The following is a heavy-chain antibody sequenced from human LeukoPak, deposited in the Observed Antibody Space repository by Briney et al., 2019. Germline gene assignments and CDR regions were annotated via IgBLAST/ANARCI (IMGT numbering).Heavy chain of an antibody. J-gene: IGHJ3*01. V-gene: IGHV3-7*01. CDR1: GFTFNTYW. CDR2: INHDGSGK. Sequence: PGGSLRLSCVASGFTFNTYWMSWVRQAPGKGLEWVANINHDGSGKYYVYSVKSRLTISRDNAKNSLYLQMNSLRVEDTAVYYCASDPFNIAAHDAFNFWGQGTAVTVSS. CDR3: ASDPFNIAAHDAFNF. D-gene: IGHD2-21*01.